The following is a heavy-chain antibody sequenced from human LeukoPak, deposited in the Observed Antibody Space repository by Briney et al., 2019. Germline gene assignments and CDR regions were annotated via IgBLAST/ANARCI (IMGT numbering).Heavy chain of an antibody. CDR1: GYTFTSYG. V-gene: IGHV1-2*02. Sequence: GASVKVSCKASGYTFTSYGISWVRQAPGQGLEWMGWINPNSGGTNYAQKFQGRVTMTRDTSISTAYMELSRLRSDDTAVYYCARAGEYYDFWSGYQDFDYWGQGTLVTVSS. CDR2: INPNSGGT. CDR3: ARAGEYYDFWSGYQDFDY. D-gene: IGHD3-3*01. J-gene: IGHJ4*01.